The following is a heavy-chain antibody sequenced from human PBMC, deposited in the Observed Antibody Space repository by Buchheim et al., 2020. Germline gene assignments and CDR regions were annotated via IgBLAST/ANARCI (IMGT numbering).Heavy chain of an antibody. CDR2: IRQDGSEK. D-gene: IGHD2-15*01. J-gene: IGHJ6*02. CDR1: GFTFTGYW. CDR3: ARDPRGLYYYDGMDV. Sequence: EVQLVESGGGLVQPGGSLRLSCAASGFTFTGYWMSWVRQAPGKGLEWVANIRQDGSEKKYVDSVKGRFTISRDNAKNSLYLQMNSLRAEDTAVYYCARDPRGLYYYDGMDVWAKGP. V-gene: IGHV3-7*01.